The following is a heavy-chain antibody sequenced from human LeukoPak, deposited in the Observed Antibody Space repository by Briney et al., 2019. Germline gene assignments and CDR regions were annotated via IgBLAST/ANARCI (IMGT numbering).Heavy chain of an antibody. J-gene: IGHJ6*03. Sequence: GGSLRLSCAASGFTFSSYSMNWVRQAPGKGLEWVSSISSSSSYIYYADSVKGRFTISRDNAKNSLYLQMNSLRAEDTAEYYCARNPGAGSSWSQDYYYYYYMDVWGKGTTVTVSS. D-gene: IGHD6-13*01. CDR1: GFTFSSYS. V-gene: IGHV3-21*01. CDR2: ISSSSSYI. CDR3: ARNPGAGSSWSQDYYYYYYMDV.